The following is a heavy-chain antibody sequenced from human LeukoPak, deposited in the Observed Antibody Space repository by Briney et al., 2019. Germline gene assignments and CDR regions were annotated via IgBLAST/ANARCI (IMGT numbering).Heavy chain of an antibody. D-gene: IGHD3-10*01. CDR2: ISSGSSYI. Sequence: GGSLRLSCAASGFTFSSYGMNWVRQAPGKGLEWVSSISSGSSYIYYADSVKGRFTISRDNAKNSLYLQMNSLRAEDTAVYYCARDAERITMVRGVLYWGQGTLVTVSS. V-gene: IGHV3-21*01. CDR3: ARDAERITMVRGVLY. CDR1: GFTFSSYG. J-gene: IGHJ4*02.